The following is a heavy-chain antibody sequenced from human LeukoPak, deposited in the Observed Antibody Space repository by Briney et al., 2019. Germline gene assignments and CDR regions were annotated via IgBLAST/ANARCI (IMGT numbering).Heavy chain of an antibody. V-gene: IGHV3-64*01. J-gene: IGHJ2*01. CDR1: GFSLSSHG. D-gene: IGHD2-8*01. CDR2: ISSNGIST. CDR3: VKWTNYYFAL. Sequence: PGRSLRLSCVVSGFSLSSHGMHWVRQAPGKGLEDVSAISSNGISTFYANSVKGRFTVSRDDSKNTVYLQMGSLRAEDMAVYYCVKWTNYYFALWGRGTLVTVSS.